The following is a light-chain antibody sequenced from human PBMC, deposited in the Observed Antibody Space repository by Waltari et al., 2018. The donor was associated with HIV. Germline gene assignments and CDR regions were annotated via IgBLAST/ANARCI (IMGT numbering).Light chain of an antibody. CDR1: NIAATQR. CDR3: QVWDGRGDPVI. J-gene: IGLJ2*01. V-gene: IGLV3-21*02. CDR2: DDR. Sequence: SYVLTQPPSVSVAPGHTARITCGGNNIAATQRLHWYRLNPGQAPVVGIYDDRDRPSGIPDRFSGSSSGDTATLTISRAEAGDEADYYCQVWDGRGDPVIFGGGTKLAVV.